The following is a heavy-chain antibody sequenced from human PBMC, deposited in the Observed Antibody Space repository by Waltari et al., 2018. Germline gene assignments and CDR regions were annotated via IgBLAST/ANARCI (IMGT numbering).Heavy chain of an antibody. CDR2: VLHSGGT. V-gene: IGHV4-34*12. J-gene: IGHJ4*02. Sequence: QVQLQQSGAGLVRPSEILSLTCDVFGGAFPGFYWSWIRQTPEKGLEGIGEVLHSGGTVYNPSLESRVTISIDTSKNQFSLRLTSVTAADTAVYFCARGKLNFDVWGQGAQVTVSS. CDR1: GGAFPGFY. CDR3: ARGKLNFDV.